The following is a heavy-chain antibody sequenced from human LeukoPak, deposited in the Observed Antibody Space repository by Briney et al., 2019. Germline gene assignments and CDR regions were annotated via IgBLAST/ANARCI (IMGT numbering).Heavy chain of an antibody. CDR1: GGSISSGGYY. CDR3: ARDSLTSRYYYGMDV. J-gene: IGHJ6*02. CDR2: IYYSGST. Sequence: SETLSLTCTVSGGSISSGGYYWSWIRQHPGKGLEWIGYIYYSGSTYYNPSLKSRVTISVDTSKNQFSLKLSSVTAADTAVYYCARDSLTSRYYYGMDVWGQGTTVTVSS. D-gene: IGHD3-3*01. V-gene: IGHV4-31*03.